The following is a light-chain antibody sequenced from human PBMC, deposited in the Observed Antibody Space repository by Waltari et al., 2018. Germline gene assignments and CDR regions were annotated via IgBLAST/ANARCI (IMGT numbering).Light chain of an antibody. J-gene: IGKJ1*01. CDR2: GSS. V-gene: IGKV3-20*01. CDR3: QHYLRLPVT. CDR1: QSVSRA. Sequence: EIVLTQSPGTLSLSLGERATVSCRASQSVSRALAWYQQKPGQAPRLLRYGSSTRATGIPDRFSGSGSGTDFSLTISRLEPDDFAIYYCQHYLRLPVTFGQGTTVEI.